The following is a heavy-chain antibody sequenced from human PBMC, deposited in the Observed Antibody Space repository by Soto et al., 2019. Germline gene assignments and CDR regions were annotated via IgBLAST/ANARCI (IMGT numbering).Heavy chain of an antibody. V-gene: IGHV3-30*18. CDR3: ANGLPAGRTSSSLHFQP. CDR1: GFTFSNHA. Sequence: RLSCAASGFTFSNHAMHWVRQAPGKGLEWVAVISYDGTNKYYADSVKGRFTISKDNSKNTLYLQMNSLRAEDTAVYYCANGLPAGRTSSSLHFQPWDQGSLVTVSA. CDR2: ISYDGTNK. J-gene: IGHJ1*01. D-gene: IGHD2-2*01.